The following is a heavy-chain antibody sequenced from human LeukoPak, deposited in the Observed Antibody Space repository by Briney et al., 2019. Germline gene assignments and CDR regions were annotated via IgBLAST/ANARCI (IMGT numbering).Heavy chain of an antibody. CDR2: IIPIFGTA. CDR1: GGTFCSYA. V-gene: IGHV1-69*06. CDR3: AREGNFDAFDI. J-gene: IGHJ3*02. D-gene: IGHD1-7*01. Sequence: ASVKVSCTASGGTFCSYAISWVRQAAGQGLEWMGGIIPIFGTANYAQKFQGRVTITADKSTSTAYMELSSLRSEDTAVYYCAREGNFDAFDIWGQGTMVTVSS.